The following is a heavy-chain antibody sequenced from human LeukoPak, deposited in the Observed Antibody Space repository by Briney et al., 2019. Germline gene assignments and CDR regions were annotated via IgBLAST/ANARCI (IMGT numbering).Heavy chain of an antibody. D-gene: IGHD3-3*01. Sequence: GGSLRLSCAASGLTFNIYPLHWVRQAPGKGLEWVTLISYDGNKIYYADSVKGRFTISRDNSKNTLYLQMNNLRAEDTAVYYCARESGWGLPHAFDLWGQGTMVAVSS. CDR2: ISYDGNKI. CDR1: GLTFNIYP. J-gene: IGHJ3*01. CDR3: ARESGWGLPHAFDL. V-gene: IGHV3-30-3*01.